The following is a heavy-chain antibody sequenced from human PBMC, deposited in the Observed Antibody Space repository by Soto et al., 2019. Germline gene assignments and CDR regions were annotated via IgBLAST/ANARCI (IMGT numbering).Heavy chain of an antibody. CDR2: IIPILGIA. Sequence: QVQLVQSGAEVKKPVSSVKVSCKASGGTFSSYTISWVRQAPGQGLEWMGRIIPILGIANYAQKFQGRVTITADKSTSTAYMELSRLRSEDTAVYYSASTDPGIAAAGRFDYWGQGTLVTVSS. CDR3: ASTDPGIAAAGRFDY. D-gene: IGHD6-13*01. CDR1: GGTFSSYT. J-gene: IGHJ4*02. V-gene: IGHV1-69*02.